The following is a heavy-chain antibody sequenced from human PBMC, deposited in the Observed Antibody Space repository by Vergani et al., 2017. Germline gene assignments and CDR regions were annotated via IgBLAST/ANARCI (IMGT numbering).Heavy chain of an antibody. J-gene: IGHJ4*02. CDR1: GFSVSNSG. CDR3: AKIFGWDSSGFDDY. D-gene: IGHD3-22*01. V-gene: IGHV3-30*02. CDR2: IQYDGSDI. Sequence: QVQLVESGGGVVQPGGSLRLSCVASGFSVSNSGMHWVRQTPGKGLEWVAFIQYDGSDIFYADFVEGRFTISRDNSKNSLYLQMRSLRFDDTAMYYCAKIFGWDSSGFDDYWGQGTLVTVSS.